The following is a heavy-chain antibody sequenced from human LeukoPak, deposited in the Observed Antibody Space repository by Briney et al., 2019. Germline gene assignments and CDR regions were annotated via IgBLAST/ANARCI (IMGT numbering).Heavy chain of an antibody. CDR1: GFTFSTYA. Sequence: GGSLRLSCAASGFTFSTYAMGWVRQAPGEGLEWVSSIKGGGGDPFYADSVRGRFTTSRDKSKNTLYLQLNSLRAEDTAVYFCAQGGHDFNPFYYWGQGTLVTVSS. J-gene: IGHJ4*02. D-gene: IGHD2-21*02. CDR2: IKGGGGDP. V-gene: IGHV3-23*01. CDR3: AQGGHDFNPFYY.